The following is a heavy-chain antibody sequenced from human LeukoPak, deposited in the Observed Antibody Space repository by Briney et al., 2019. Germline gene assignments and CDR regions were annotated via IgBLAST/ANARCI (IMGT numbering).Heavy chain of an antibody. CDR3: AKALISGYYYWYFDY. J-gene: IGHJ4*02. D-gene: IGHD3-22*01. CDR2: ISGSGGST. CDR1: GFTFSSYA. V-gene: IGHV3-23*01. Sequence: GGSLRLSCAASGFTFSSYAMSWVRQAPGKGLEWVSGISGSGGSTYYADSVKGRFTISRDNSKNTLFLQMNSLRAEGTAIYYCAKALISGYYYWYFDYWGQGTLVTVSS.